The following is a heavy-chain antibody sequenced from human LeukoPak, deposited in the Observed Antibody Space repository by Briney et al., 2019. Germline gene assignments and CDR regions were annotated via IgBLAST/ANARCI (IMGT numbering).Heavy chain of an antibody. D-gene: IGHD5-18*01. CDR3: AKDWGYTTMVSYYFDY. CDR1: GFTFSGYG. V-gene: IGHV3-33*06. Sequence: GGSLRLSCAASGFTFSGYGLHWVRQAPDKGLEWVAVIWYDGNNKYYADSVKGRFTISRDNSKNTLYLQMNSLRVEDTAVYYCAKDWGYTTMVSYYFDYWGQGALVTVSS. CDR2: IWYDGNNK. J-gene: IGHJ4*02.